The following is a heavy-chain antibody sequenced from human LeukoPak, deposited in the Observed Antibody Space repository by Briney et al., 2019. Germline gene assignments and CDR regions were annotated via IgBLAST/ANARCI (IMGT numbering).Heavy chain of an antibody. D-gene: IGHD1-7*01. CDR3: ARPHYSQLELYHYYGMDV. CDR2: ISYDGNDK. Sequence: GGSLRLSCAASGFTFSSYAMQWVRRAPGKGLEWVAVISYDGNDKFYADSVKSRLTISRDNSKNTLFLQMDSLRAEDTAMYHCARPHYSQLELYHYYGMDVWGQGTTVTVSS. CDR1: GFTFSSYA. V-gene: IGHV3-30*04. J-gene: IGHJ6*02.